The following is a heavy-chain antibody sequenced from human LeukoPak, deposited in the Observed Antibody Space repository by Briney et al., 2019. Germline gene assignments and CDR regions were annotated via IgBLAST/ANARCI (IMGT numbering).Heavy chain of an antibody. CDR1: GGSISNSNNYY. CDR3: AGYMVRGADFFDS. J-gene: IGHJ4*02. V-gene: IGHV4-39*07. D-gene: IGHD3-10*01. Sequence: SETLSLTCTVSGGSISNSNNYYWGWIRQPPGKGLEWIGEIYHSGSTNYNPSLKSRVTVSIDKSKNPFSLKMSFVTAADTAVYYCAGYMVRGADFFDSWGRGTLVTVSS. CDR2: IYHSGST.